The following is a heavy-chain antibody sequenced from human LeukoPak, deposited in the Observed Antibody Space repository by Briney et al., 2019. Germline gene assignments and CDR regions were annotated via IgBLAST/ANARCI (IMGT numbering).Heavy chain of an antibody. CDR2: ISTDASST. V-gene: IGHV3-74*01. CDR1: GFTFSIYW. D-gene: IGHD4-11*01. CDR3: TGHHQAYSRTY. J-gene: IGHJ4*02. Sequence: GGSLTLSCAASGFTFSIYWMHWVRQAPGKGLVWVSRISTDASSTTYADSVKGRFTISRDNAKGTLYLQMSSLRAEDTAVYYCTGHHQAYSRTYWGQGTLVTVSS.